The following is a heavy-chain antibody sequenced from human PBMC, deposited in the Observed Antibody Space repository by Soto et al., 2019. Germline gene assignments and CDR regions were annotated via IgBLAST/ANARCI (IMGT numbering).Heavy chain of an antibody. CDR3: ETKGRWYVGFYYYGMDV. Sequence: ASVKVSCKVSGYTLTELSMHWVRQAPGKGLERMGGFDPEDGETIYAQKFQGRVTMTEDTSTDTAYMELSSLRSEDTAVYYCETKGRWYVGFYYYGMDVWGQGTTVTVSS. J-gene: IGHJ6*01. D-gene: IGHD6-13*01. CDR1: GYTLTELS. CDR2: FDPEDGET. V-gene: IGHV1-24*01.